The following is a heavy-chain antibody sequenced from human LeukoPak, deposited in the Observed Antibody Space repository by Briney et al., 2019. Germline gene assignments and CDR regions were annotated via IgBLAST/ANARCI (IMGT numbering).Heavy chain of an antibody. CDR1: GFTFSTYA. D-gene: IGHD5-24*01. V-gene: IGHV3-64*04. J-gene: IGHJ4*02. Sequence: GGSLRLSCSASGFTFSTYAMHWVRQAPGKGLQYVSAISSKGGSTDYADSVKGRFTISRDNSKNTLYLQMNSLRAEDTAVYYCVKDLSQVEMATIFDYWGQGTLVTVSS. CDR2: ISSKGGST. CDR3: VKDLSQVEMATIFDY.